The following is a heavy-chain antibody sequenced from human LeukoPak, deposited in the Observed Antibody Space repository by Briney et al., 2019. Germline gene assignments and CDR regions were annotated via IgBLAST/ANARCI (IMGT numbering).Heavy chain of an antibody. D-gene: IGHD3-10*01. CDR3: SGRYGPGPV. Sequence: ASVNVSFMASGYTFSAHHIHWVRQARGQGLEWMGWILPDGRDTKYSQKFQDRMTLTTDTSNNTAYMELSRLIPDDTAVYYCSGRYGPGPVWGQGTLISASP. CDR1: GYTFSAHH. CDR2: ILPDGRDT. J-gene: IGHJ4*02. V-gene: IGHV1-2*02.